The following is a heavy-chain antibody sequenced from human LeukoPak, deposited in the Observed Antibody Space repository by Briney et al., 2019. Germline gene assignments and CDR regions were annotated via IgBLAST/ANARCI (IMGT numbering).Heavy chain of an antibody. CDR2: ISGSGGST. D-gene: IGHD6-13*01. V-gene: IGHV3-23*01. CDR3: AKSVRGSRTHGY. CDR1: GFTFSTYS. Sequence: GGSLRLSCAASGFTFSTYSMSWVRQAPGKGLEWVSGISGSGGSTYYADSVKGRFTISRDNSKNTLYLQMNSLRAEDTAVYYCAKSVRGSRTHGYWGQGTLVTVSS. J-gene: IGHJ4*02.